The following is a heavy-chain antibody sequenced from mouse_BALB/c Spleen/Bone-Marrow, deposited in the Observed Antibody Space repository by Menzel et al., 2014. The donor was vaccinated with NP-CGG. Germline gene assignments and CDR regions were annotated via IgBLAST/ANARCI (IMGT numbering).Heavy chain of an antibody. CDR2: IDPANGNT. CDR3: ANYDYGWYFDV. V-gene: IGHV14-3*02. J-gene: IGHJ1*01. CDR1: GFSIKDTY. Sequence: VQLQQSGAELVKPGASVKLSCTASGFSIKDTYMHWVKQRPEQGLEWIGRIDPANGNTKYDPKFQGKATITADTSSNTAYLQLSGLTSEDTAVYYCANYDYGWYFDVWGAGTTVTVSS. D-gene: IGHD2-4*01.